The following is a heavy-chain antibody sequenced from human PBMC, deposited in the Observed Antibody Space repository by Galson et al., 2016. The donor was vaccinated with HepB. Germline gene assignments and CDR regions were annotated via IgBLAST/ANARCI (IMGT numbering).Heavy chain of an antibody. Sequence: SLRLSCAASGFAFSSYSMNWVRQTPGKGLEWVSYITSSYTIYYADSVKGRFTISRDNAKNSLYLQMNSLRDEETAMYYCARVTTPFLNCDSWGQGTLVTVSS. V-gene: IGHV3-48*02. CDR2: ITSSYTI. CDR1: GFAFSSYS. D-gene: IGHD4-11*01. J-gene: IGHJ4*02. CDR3: ARVTTPFLNCDS.